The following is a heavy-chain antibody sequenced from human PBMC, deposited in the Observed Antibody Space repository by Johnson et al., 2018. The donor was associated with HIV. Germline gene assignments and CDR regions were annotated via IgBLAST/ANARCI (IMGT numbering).Heavy chain of an antibody. CDR1: AFTFSNYA. J-gene: IGHJ3*02. Sequence: QVQLVESGGGVVQPGRSLRLACAASAFTFSNYAMHWVRQAPGKGLEWVAVISYDGSSKYYAESLKGRISISRDNSMNTLYLQMTSLRAEDTAVYYCARDDIFLDAFDIWGQGTMVTVSS. V-gene: IGHV3-30-3*01. CDR3: ARDDIFLDAFDI. CDR2: ISYDGSSK. D-gene: IGHD3-9*01.